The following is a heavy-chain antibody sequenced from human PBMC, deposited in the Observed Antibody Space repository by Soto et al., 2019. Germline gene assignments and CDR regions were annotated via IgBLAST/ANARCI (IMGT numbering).Heavy chain of an antibody. J-gene: IGHJ6*02. CDR1: GGTFSRYT. D-gene: IGHD2-15*01. CDR2: IIPILEIP. CDR3: ASHFTGVLVLGASPPGGDNYGWDV. Sequence: QVQLVQSGAEVKKPGSSVKVSCKASGGTFSRYTISWVRQAPGQGLEWMGRIIPILEIPNYAQNFQGRVRITAEKSTGTAYMELSSLRADDTAVYYCASHFTGVLVLGASPPGGDNYGWDVWGQGTTVTVSS. V-gene: IGHV1-69*02.